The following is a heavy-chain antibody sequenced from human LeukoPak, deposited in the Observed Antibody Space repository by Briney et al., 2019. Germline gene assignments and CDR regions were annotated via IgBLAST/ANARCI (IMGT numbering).Heavy chain of an antibody. CDR3: ARERLVDDRAYFDY. D-gene: IGHD2-8*02. CDR1: GYTFTGYY. CDR2: INPNSGGT. Sequence: ASVKVSCKASGYTFTGYYMHWVRQAPGQGLEWMGWINPNSGGTNYAQKFQGWVTMTRDTSISTAYMELSRLRSDDTAVYYCARERLVDDRAYFDYWGQGTLVTVSS. V-gene: IGHV1-2*04. J-gene: IGHJ4*02.